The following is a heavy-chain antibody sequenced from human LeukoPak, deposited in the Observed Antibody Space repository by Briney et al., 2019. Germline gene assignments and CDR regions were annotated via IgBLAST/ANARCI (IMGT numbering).Heavy chain of an antibody. CDR1: GASISSSTYY. V-gene: IGHV4-39*07. D-gene: IGHD3-22*01. CDR3: ARKDFYDRRFRD. Sequence: SETLPLTCTVSGASISSSTYYWGWIRQPLGKGLEWIGSVYYSGNTYYKPSLKSRVTISVDTPKNQFSLKLSSVTAADTAVYYCARKDFYDRRFRDWGQGTLVTVSS. CDR2: VYYSGNT. J-gene: IGHJ4*02.